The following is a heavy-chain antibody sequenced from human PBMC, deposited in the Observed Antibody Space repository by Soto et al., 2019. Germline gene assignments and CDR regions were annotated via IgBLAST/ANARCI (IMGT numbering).Heavy chain of an antibody. V-gene: IGHV4-34*01. J-gene: IGHJ5*02. Sequence: SETLSLTCAVYGGSFSGYYWSWIRQPPGKGLEWIGEINHSGSTNYNPSLKSRVTISVDTSKNQFSLKLSSVTAADTAVYYCARATREPDGYCSSTSCLNWFDPWGQGTLVTVSS. CDR2: INHSGST. CDR1: GGSFSGYY. CDR3: ARATREPDGYCSSTSCLNWFDP. D-gene: IGHD2-2*01.